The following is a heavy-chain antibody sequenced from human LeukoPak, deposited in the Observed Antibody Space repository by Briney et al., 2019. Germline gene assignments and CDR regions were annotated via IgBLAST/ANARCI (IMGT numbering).Heavy chain of an antibody. D-gene: IGHD3-22*01. Sequence: PSQTLSLTCAVSGGSISSGGYSWSWIRQPPGKGLEWIGYIYHSGSTYYNPSLKSRVTISVDRSKNQFSLKLSSVTAADTAVYYCASRRGSSGYYFLWGQGTLVTVSS. V-gene: IGHV4-30-2*01. CDR2: IYHSGST. CDR1: GGSISSGGYS. CDR3: ASRRGSSGYYFL. J-gene: IGHJ4*02.